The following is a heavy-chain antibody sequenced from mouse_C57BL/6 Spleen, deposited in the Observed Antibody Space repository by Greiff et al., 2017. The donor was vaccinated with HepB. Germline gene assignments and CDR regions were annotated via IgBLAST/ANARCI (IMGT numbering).Heavy chain of an antibody. V-gene: IGHV1-55*01. D-gene: IGHD2-14*01. J-gene: IGHJ4*01. CDR1: GYTFTSYW. Sequence: QVQLKQPGAELVKPGASVKMSCKASGYTFTSYWITWVKQRPGQGLEWIGDIYPGSGSTNYNEKFKSKATLTVDTSSSTAYMQLSSLTSEDSAVYYCARALSVRGAMDYWGQGTSVTVSS. CDR2: IYPGSGST. CDR3: ARALSVRGAMDY.